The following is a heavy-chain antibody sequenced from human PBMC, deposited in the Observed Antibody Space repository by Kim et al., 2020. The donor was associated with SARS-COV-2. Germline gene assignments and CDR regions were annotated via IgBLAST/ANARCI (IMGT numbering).Heavy chain of an antibody. J-gene: IGHJ4*02. D-gene: IGHD2-8*01. CDR2: IIPIFGTA. CDR3: AREVVLMVYAIPSRYFDY. V-gene: IGHV1-69*13. CDR1: GGTFSSYA. Sequence: SVKVSCKASGGTFSSYAISWVRQAPGQGLEWMGGIIPIFGTANYAQKFQGRVTITADESTSTAYMELSSLRSEDTAVYYCAREVVLMVYAIPSRYFDYWGQGTLVTVSS.